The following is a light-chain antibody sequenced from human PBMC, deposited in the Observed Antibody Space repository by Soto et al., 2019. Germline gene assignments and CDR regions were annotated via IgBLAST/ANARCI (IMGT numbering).Light chain of an antibody. CDR2: LGS. CDR3: MKALQTRT. V-gene: IGKV2-28*01. CDR1: QSLLHSNGYNY. Sequence: EIVMTQSPLSLPVTPGEPASISCRSSQSLLHSNGYNYLDWYLQKPGQSPQLLIYLGSNRASGVSDRFSGSGSGTDFTLKISRLEAEDVGVYYCMKALQTRTFGQGTKVDIK. J-gene: IGKJ1*01.